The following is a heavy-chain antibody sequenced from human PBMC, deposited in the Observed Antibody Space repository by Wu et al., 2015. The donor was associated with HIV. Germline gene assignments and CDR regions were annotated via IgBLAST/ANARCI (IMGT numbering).Heavy chain of an antibody. D-gene: IGHD3-3*01. CDR2: ISAYNGNT. CDR1: GYAFTSYG. V-gene: IGHV1-18*01. CDR3: ARVARVLRFLEWLAGGY. Sequence: QVQLVQSGAEVKKPGASVKVSCKASGYAFTSYGISWVRQAPGQGLEWMGWISAYNGNTNYAQKLQGRVTMTTDTSTSTAYMELRSLRSDDTAVYYCARVARVLRFLEWLAGGYWGQGTLVTVSS. J-gene: IGHJ4*02.